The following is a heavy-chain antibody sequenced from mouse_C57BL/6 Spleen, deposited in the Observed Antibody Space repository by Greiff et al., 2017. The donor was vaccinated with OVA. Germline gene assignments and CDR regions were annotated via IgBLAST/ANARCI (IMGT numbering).Heavy chain of an antibody. CDR3: ARGGTFTTVVPYYFDY. Sequence: EVQLQQSGPELVKPGASVKIPCKASGYTFTDYNMDWVKQSHGKSLEWIGDINPNNGGTIYNQKFKGKATLTVDKSSSTAYMELRSLTSEDTAVYYCARGGTFTTVVPYYFDYWGQGTTLTVSS. J-gene: IGHJ2*01. CDR1: GYTFTDYN. D-gene: IGHD1-1*01. V-gene: IGHV1-18*01. CDR2: INPNNGGT.